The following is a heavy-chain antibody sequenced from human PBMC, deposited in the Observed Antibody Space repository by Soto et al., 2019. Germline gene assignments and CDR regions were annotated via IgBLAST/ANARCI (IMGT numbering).Heavy chain of an antibody. D-gene: IGHD3-16*01. CDR1: GDSISTNNW. Sequence: QVQLQESGPGLVKPSGPLSLTCAVSGDSISTNNWWTWVRQPPGKGLEWIGEVCHSESTNYSPSLMSLVGISVDMTTNLFSLTLTSVAAADSAVDYGASAGGGEDYWGQGTLVTVSS. CDR2: VCHSEST. CDR3: ASAGGGEDY. V-gene: IGHV4-4*02. J-gene: IGHJ4*02.